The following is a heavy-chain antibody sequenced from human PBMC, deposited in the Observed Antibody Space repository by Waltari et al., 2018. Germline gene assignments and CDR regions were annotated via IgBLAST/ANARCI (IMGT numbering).Heavy chain of an antibody. Sequence: QVTLKESGPAVVKPTETLTLTCTFSGFPLTTSGMRMTWIRQSPGKALEWLARIDWDDGKYYSTPLKSGPTTSKETSKNQVFLKMTMMDPMETATFYWARMEGWLPTVRFDFWGQGMLVTVSP. CDR1: GFPLTTSGMR. V-gene: IGHV2-70*04. CDR2: IDWDDGK. CDR3: ARMEGWLPTVRFDF. D-gene: IGHD5-12*01. J-gene: IGHJ4*02.